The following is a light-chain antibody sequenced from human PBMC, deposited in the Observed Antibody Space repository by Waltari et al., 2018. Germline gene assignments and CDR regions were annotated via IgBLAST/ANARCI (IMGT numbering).Light chain of an antibody. V-gene: IGKV3-11*01. CDR2: DAS. CDR3: QQRSNWPASWT. CDR1: RSVSSS. Sequence: EIVLTKSPATLSLSPGERATLPCRASRSVSSSLAWYQQKPGQTPRLLIYDASNGATCIPARFSGSGSVTDFTLTISSLEPEDFAIYYCQQRSNWPASWTFGQGTKVEIK. J-gene: IGKJ1*01.